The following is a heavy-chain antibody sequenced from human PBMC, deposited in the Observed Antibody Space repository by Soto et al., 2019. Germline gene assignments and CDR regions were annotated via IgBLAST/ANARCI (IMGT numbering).Heavy chain of an antibody. V-gene: IGHV1-69*19. CDR2: ISPMFGAA. J-gene: IGHJ4*02. D-gene: IGHD3-10*01. Sequence: QVQLVQSGAEMKKPGSSVKVSCQSSGGTFNTYAMNWVRQAPGQGPEWMGDISPMFGAANYAPKFQGRVTITEDESTGTSYMQLSSLTSEDTAIYFCAREVQVHTPAFVYWGQGTLVTVSS. CDR3: AREVQVHTPAFVY. CDR1: GGTFNTYA.